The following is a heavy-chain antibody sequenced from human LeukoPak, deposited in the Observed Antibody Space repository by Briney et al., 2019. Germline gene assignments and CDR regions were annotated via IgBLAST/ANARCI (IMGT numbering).Heavy chain of an antibody. J-gene: IGHJ6*02. V-gene: IGHV4-34*01. CDR2: INHSGST. CDR1: GGSFSGYY. Sequence: SETLSPTCAVYGGSFSGYYWSWIRQPPGKGLEWIGEINHSGSTNYNPSLKSRVTISVDTSKNQFSLKLSSVTAADTAVYYCRARGYYSNYNYYYYGMDVWGQGTTVTVSS. CDR3: ARGYYSNYNYYYYGMDV. D-gene: IGHD4-11*01.